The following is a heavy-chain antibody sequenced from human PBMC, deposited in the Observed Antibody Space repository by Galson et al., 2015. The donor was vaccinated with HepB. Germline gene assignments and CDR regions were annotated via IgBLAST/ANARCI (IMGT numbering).Heavy chain of an antibody. D-gene: IGHD5-18*01. CDR1: GYSFTSYW. CDR2: IDPSDSYT. J-gene: IGHJ6*03. V-gene: IGHV5-10-1*01. CDR3: AVDTAMASYYYYYYMDV. Sequence: QSGAEVKKPGESLRISCKGSGYSFTSYWISWVRQMPGKGLEWMGRIDPSDSYTNYSPSFQGHVTISADKSISTAYLQWSSLKASDTAMYYCAVDTAMASYYYYYYMDVWGKGTTVTVSS.